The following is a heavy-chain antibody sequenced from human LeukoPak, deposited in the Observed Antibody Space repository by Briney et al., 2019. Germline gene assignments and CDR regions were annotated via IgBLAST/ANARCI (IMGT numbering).Heavy chain of an antibody. CDR3: ARGIAMTGPFDY. CDR1: GFTFDDYA. D-gene: IGHD6-19*01. Sequence: GRSLRLSCTDSGFTFDDYAMHWVRQAPGKGLEWVSGISWNSGYVVYADSVKGRFTISRDNAKNSLYLQMNSPRAEDMALYFCARGIAMTGPFDYWGQGTLVTVSS. CDR2: ISWNSGYV. V-gene: IGHV3-9*03. J-gene: IGHJ4*02.